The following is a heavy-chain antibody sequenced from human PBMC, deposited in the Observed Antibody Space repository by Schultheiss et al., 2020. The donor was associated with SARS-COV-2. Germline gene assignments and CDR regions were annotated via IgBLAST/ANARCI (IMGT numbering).Heavy chain of an antibody. CDR2: INHSGST. CDR1: GGSFSGYY. V-gene: IGHV4-34*01. CDR3: ASGDSNYRPYYYYGMDD. Sequence: SETLSLTCAVYGGSFSGYYWSWIRQPPGKGLEWIGEINHSGSTNYNPSLKSRVTISVDTSKNQFSLKLSSVTAADTAVYYCASGDSNYRPYYYYGMDDWGQGTTVTVSS. J-gene: IGHJ6*02. D-gene: IGHD4-11*01.